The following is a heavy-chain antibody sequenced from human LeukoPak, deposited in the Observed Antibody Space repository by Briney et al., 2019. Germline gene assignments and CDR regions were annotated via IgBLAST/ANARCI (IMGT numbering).Heavy chain of an antibody. CDR1: GNTFIDYY. Sequence: GASVKVSCKASGNTFIDYYMHWVRQAPGQGLEWMGRINPNSGGTNYAQKFQGRVTMTRDTSINTAYMELSRLRSDDTAVYYCARAITMVREVIRYFDYWGQGTLVTVSS. CDR2: INPNSGGT. V-gene: IGHV1-2*06. D-gene: IGHD3-10*01. J-gene: IGHJ4*02. CDR3: ARAITMVREVIRYFDY.